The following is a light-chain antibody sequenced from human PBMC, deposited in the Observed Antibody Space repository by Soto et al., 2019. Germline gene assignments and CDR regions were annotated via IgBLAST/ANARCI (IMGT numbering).Light chain of an antibody. CDR3: QQYNCWPT. CDR1: QTINTN. CDR2: GAS. J-gene: IGKJ2*01. Sequence: EIVMTQSPATLSVSPGERATLSCRASQTINTNLAWYQQKPGQGPRLLIYGASTRATGIPARFVGSGSGTEFTLTISSLQSEDFAVYYCQQYNCWPTFAQGTKLEI. V-gene: IGKV3-15*01.